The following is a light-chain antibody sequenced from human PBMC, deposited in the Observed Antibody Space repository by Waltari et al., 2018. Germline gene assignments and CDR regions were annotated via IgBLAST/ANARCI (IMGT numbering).Light chain of an antibody. CDR2: GTS. J-gene: IGLJ2*01. CDR1: GSNLGAGYD. CDR3: QSYDTSLSVV. Sequence: QSVLTQPPSVSVAPGQRVSISCTGSGSNLGAGYDVHWYQQHPGQAPKLLIYGTSTRPPGVPDRFFGSQSGTSASLAITALQAEDEAEYYCQSYDTSLSVVFGGGTKLTVL. V-gene: IGLV1-40*01.